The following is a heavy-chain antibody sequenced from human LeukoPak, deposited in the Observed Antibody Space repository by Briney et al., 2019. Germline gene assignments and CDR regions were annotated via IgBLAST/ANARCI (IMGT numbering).Heavy chain of an antibody. CDR1: GYTFTSYD. D-gene: IGHD6-13*01. Sequence: ASVKVSCKASGYTFTSYDINWVRQATGQGLEWMGWINPNSGGTNYAQKFQGRVTMTRDTSISTAYMELSRLRSDDTAVYYCARDPGAAALTNFDYWGQGTLVTVSS. CDR3: ARDPGAAALTNFDY. CDR2: INPNSGGT. J-gene: IGHJ4*02. V-gene: IGHV1-2*02.